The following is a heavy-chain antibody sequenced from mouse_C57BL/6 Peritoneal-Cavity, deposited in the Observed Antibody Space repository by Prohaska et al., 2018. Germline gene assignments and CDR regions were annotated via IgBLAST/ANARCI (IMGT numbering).Heavy chain of an antibody. J-gene: IGHJ4*01. V-gene: IGHV4-1*01. CDR3: ASSNSYAMDY. CDR1: GIDFSRYW. Sequence: EVKLLQSGGGLVQPGGSLKLSRAASGIDFSRYWMSWVRRASGKGLEWIGEINPDSSTINYAPSLKDKFIISRDNAKNTLYLQMSKVRSEDTALYYCASSNSYAMDYWGQGTSVTVSS. CDR2: INPDSSTI. D-gene: IGHD2-5*01.